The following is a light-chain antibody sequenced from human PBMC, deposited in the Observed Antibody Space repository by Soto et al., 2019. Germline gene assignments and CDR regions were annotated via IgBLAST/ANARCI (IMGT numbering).Light chain of an antibody. CDR2: DAS. CDR3: QRFGNLPIT. V-gene: IGKV1-33*01. J-gene: IGKJ5*01. Sequence: DIQVTQTPSSLSASVGDRVAITCQASQDIRKSLNWFQQKPGKAPKLLIYDASNLETGVPSRFSGSGSGTHFTFTIIILQPEDIATYFCQRFGNLPITFGQGTRLEIK. CDR1: QDIRKS.